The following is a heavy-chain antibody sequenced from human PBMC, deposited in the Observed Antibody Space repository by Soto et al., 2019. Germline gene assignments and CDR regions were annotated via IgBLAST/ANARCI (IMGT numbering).Heavy chain of an antibody. CDR3: ARHKGYSSSWPPEKNWFDP. J-gene: IGHJ5*02. D-gene: IGHD6-13*01. Sequence: PGESLQISCKGSGYSFTSYWIGCVRQMPGKGLEWMGIIYPGDSDTRYSPSFQGQVTISADKSISTAYLQWSSLKASDTAMYYCARHKGYSSSWPPEKNWFDPWGQGTMVTVS. CDR1: GYSFTSYW. V-gene: IGHV5-51*01. CDR2: IYPGDSDT.